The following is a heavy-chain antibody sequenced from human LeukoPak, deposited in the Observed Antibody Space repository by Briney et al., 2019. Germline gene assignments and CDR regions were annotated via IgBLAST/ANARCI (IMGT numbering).Heavy chain of an antibody. CDR1: GFTFSSYG. V-gene: IGHV3-30*02. J-gene: IGHJ4*02. Sequence: GGSVRLSCAASGFTFSSYGMHWVRQAPGQGLEWVACIRHVVSNKYYAHSVKGRVTISRDNSTNTLYMQMNSLRAEDTAVHYCAKDSGPSSNYGGLDYWGQGTLVTVSS. CDR2: IRHVVSNK. CDR3: AKDSGPSSNYGGLDY. D-gene: IGHD4-11*01.